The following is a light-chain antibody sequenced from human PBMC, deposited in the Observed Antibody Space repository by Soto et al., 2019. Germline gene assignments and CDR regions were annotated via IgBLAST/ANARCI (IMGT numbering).Light chain of an antibody. CDR1: SSNIGAGYD. CDR2: GNS. V-gene: IGLV1-40*01. J-gene: IGLJ1*01. Sequence: QSVLTQPPSVSGAPGQRVTISCTGSSSNIGAGYDVHWYQQLPGTAPKLLIYGNSNRPSGVPDRFSGSKSGTSASLAITGLQAEDEADYYCQSYDSSRRLFGTGTKLTV. CDR3: QSYDSSRRL.